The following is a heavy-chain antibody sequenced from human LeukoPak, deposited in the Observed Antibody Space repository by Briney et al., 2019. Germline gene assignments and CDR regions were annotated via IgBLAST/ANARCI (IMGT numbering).Heavy chain of an antibody. CDR3: VRGPHTIMVTE. V-gene: IGHV3-7*03. D-gene: IGHD5-18*01. CDR1: GFLFSNFW. CDR2: MKQDGSET. Sequence: GGSLRLSCVASGFLFSNFWMTWVRQAPGKGLEWVANMKQDGSETHYADSVKGRFTISRDNAKNSLYLQMNSLRVEGTAVYYCVRGPHTIMVTEWGQGTLVTVSS. J-gene: IGHJ4*02.